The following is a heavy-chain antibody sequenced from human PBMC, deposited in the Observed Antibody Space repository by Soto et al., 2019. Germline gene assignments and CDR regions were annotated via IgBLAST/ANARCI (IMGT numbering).Heavy chain of an antibody. D-gene: IGHD1-26*01. CDR2: IIDSGGST. J-gene: IGHJ3*02. Sequence: GGSLRLSCAASGFTFSSCAMGWVRQAPGKGLEWVSDIIDSGGSTYYADSVKGRFTISRDNSKNTLYLQMNSLRAEDTAVYYCAKGSSWELLVAFDIWGQGTMVTVSS. CDR1: GFTFSSCA. CDR3: AKGSSWELLVAFDI. V-gene: IGHV3-23*01.